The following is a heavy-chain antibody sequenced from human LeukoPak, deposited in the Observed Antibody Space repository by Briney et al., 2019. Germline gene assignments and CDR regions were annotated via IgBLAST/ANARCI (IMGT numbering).Heavy chain of an antibody. J-gene: IGHJ6*02. CDR2: INHNGNVN. CDR1: GVTFSSHW. D-gene: IGHD3-16*01. V-gene: IGHV3-7*03. Sequence: GGSLRLSCVVSGVTFSSHWMSWVRQAPGKGLEWVASINHNGNVNYYVDSVKGRFTISRGNAKNSLYLQMSNLRAEDTAVYFCARGGGLDVWGQGATVTVSS. CDR3: ARGGGLDV.